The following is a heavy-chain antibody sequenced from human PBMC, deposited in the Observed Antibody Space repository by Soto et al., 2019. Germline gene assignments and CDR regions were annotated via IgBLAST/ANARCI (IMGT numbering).Heavy chain of an antibody. CDR1: GFTFSSYW. J-gene: IGHJ5*02. D-gene: IGHD2-15*01. CDR2: IKQDGSEK. Sequence: VGSLRLSCAASGFTFSSYWMSWVRQAPGKGLEWVANIKQDGSEKYYVDSVKGRFTISRDNAKNSLYLQMNSLRAEDTAVYYCTRYVVAATLVWFDPWGQGTLVTVSS. CDR3: TRYVVAATLVWFDP. V-gene: IGHV3-7*01.